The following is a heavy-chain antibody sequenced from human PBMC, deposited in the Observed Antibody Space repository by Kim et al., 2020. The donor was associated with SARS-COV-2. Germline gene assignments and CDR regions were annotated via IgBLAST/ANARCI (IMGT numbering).Heavy chain of an antibody. D-gene: IGHD5-18*01. CDR2: INHSGST. V-gene: IGHV4-34*01. CDR1: GGSFSGYY. Sequence: SETLSLTCAVYGGSFSGYYWSWIRQPPGKGLEWIGEINHSGSTNYNPSLKSRVTISVDTPKNKFTLKLSSGTAADTAVYYCARGGRIKPYDYWGQGTLVTVSS. CDR3: ARGGRIKPYDY. J-gene: IGHJ4*02.